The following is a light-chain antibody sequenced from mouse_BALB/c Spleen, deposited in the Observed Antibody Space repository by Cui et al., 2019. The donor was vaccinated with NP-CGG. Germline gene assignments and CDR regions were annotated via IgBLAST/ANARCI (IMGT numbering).Light chain of an antibody. CDR3: ALWYSNHWV. Sequence: QAVVTQESALTTSPGETVTLTCRSSTGAVTTSNYANWVREKPDHFFTGLIGGTNNRAPGVPARFSGSLIGDKAVLTITGAQTEDEAIYFCALWYSNHWVFGGGTKLTVL. V-gene: IGLV1*01. J-gene: IGLJ1*01. CDR2: GTN. CDR1: TGAVTTSNY.